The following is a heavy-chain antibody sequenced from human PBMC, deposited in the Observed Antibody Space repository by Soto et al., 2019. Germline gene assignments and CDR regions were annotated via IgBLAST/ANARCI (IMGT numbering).Heavy chain of an antibody. V-gene: IGHV1-24*01. CDR1: GYTLTELS. D-gene: IGHD3-10*01. CDR3: ATHEGPVATMVRGVIIQKPYYYYYGMDV. CDR2: FDPEDGET. J-gene: IGHJ6*02. Sequence: GASVKVSCKVSGYTLTELSMHWVRQAPGKGLEWMGGFDPEDGETIYAQKFQGRVTMTEDTSTDTAYMELSSLRSEDTAVYYCATHEGPVATMVRGVIIQKPYYYYYGMDVWGQGTTVTVSS.